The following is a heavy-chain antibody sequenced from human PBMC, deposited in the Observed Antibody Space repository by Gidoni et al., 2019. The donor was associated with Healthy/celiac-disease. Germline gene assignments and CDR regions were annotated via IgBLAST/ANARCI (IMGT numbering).Heavy chain of an antibody. V-gene: IGHV4-30-2*01. D-gene: IGHD3-22*01. Sequence: QLQLQESGSGLVKPSQTLSLTCAVSGGSISSGGYSWSWIRQPPGKGLEWIGYIYHSGSTYYNPSLKSRVTISVDRSKNQFSLKLSSVTAADTAVYYCARVLGNSSGYYFIGAFDIWGQGTMVTVSS. CDR1: GGSISSGGYS. CDR2: IYHSGST. J-gene: IGHJ3*02. CDR3: ARVLGNSSGYYFIGAFDI.